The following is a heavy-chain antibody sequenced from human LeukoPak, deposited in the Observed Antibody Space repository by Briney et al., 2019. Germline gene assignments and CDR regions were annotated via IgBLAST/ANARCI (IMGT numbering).Heavy chain of an antibody. J-gene: IGHJ6*04. CDR3: AELGITMIGGV. CDR2: ISSSGSTI. CDR1: GFTFSSYE. V-gene: IGHV3-48*03. Sequence: PGGSLRLSCAASGFTFSSYEMNWVRQAPGKGLEWVSYISSSGSTIYYADSVKGRFTISRDNAKNSLYLQMNSLRAEDTAVYYCAELGITMIGGVWGRGTTATISS. D-gene: IGHD3-10*02.